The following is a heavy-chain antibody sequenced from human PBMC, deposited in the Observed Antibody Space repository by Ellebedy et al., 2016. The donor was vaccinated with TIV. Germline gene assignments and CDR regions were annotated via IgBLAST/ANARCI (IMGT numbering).Heavy chain of an antibody. CDR1: GYSFTSYW. V-gene: IGHV5-51*01. D-gene: IGHD3-9*01. CDR2: IYLGDSDT. CDR3: ARARDDILTS. J-gene: IGHJ4*02. Sequence: GGSLRLSCKGSGYSFTSYWIGWVRQMPGKGLEWMGIIYLGDSDTRYSPSFQGQVTISADKSISTAYLQWSSLKASDTAMYYCARARDDILTSWGQGTLVTVSS.